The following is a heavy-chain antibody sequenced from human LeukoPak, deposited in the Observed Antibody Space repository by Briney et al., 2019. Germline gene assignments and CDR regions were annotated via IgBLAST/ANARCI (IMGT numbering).Heavy chain of an antibody. Sequence: ASVKVSCKASGYTFTNYGIFWVRQAPGQGLEWMGWISAYSGNTNYAQKLQGRVTMTTETSTSTAYMELESLRSDDTAVYYCAISQGSYYDTSGYLGGDYWGQGTLVTVSS. V-gene: IGHV1-18*01. D-gene: IGHD3-22*01. J-gene: IGHJ4*02. CDR1: GYTFTNYG. CDR2: ISAYSGNT. CDR3: AISQGSYYDTSGYLGGDY.